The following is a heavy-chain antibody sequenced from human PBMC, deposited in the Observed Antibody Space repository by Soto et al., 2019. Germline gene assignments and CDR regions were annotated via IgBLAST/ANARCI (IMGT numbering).Heavy chain of an antibody. Sequence: SETLSLTCAVYGGSFSGYYWSWIRQPPGKGLEWIGEINHSGSTNYNPSLKSRVTISVDTSKNQFSLKLSSVTAADTAVYYCASTKRRGYSSSWYWFDPWGQGTPVTVPQ. CDR3: ASTKRRGYSSSWYWFDP. CDR1: GGSFSGYY. V-gene: IGHV4-34*01. CDR2: INHSGST. J-gene: IGHJ5*02. D-gene: IGHD6-13*01.